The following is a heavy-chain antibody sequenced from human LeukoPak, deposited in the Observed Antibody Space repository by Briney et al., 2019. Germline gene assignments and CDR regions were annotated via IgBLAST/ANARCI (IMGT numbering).Heavy chain of an antibody. V-gene: IGHV1-2*02. J-gene: IGHJ5*02. D-gene: IGHD1-14*01. CDR2: INPNSGDT. CDR3: AKKYNTGLDP. Sequence: ASVKVSCKASGYIFTGYYMHWVRQAPGQGLEWMGWINPNSGDTNYAQKFQGRVTMTRDTSISTAYMELNSLRAEDTAVYYCAKKYNTGLDPWGQGTLVTVSS. CDR1: GYIFTGYY.